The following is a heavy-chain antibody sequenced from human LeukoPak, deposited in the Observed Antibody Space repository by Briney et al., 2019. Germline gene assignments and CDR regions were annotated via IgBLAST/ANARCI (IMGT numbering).Heavy chain of an antibody. D-gene: IGHD3-10*01. CDR1: GFPFSNYG. CDR2: ISYDGSNK. J-gene: IGHJ4*02. V-gene: IGHV3-30*03. Sequence: GGPLRLSCAASGFPFSNYGMHWVRQAPGKGLEWVALISYDGSNKYYADSVKGRFTISRDNSKNTLYLQMISLRAEDTAVYYCAHYGSVSYFAYWGQGTLVTVSS. CDR3: AHYGSVSYFAY.